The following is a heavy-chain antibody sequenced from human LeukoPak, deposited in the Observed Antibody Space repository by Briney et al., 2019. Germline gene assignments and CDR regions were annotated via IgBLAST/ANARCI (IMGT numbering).Heavy chain of an antibody. CDR2: IYYSGST. CDR3: ARGLTVKGARYYFDY. J-gene: IGHJ4*02. CDR1: GGSISSGGYY. V-gene: IGHV4-31*03. Sequence: SETLSLTCTVSGGSISSGGYYWSWIRQLPGKGLQWIGYIYYSGSTYYNPSLKSRVTISVDTTKNQFSLKLSSVTAADTAVYYCARGLTVKGARYYFDYWGQGTLVTVSS. D-gene: IGHD3-22*01.